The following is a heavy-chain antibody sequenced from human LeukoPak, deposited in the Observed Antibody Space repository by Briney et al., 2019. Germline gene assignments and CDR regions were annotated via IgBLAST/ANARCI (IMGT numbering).Heavy chain of an antibody. CDR2: ISTTGSSI. CDR3: ARVQRGIAVALDY. J-gene: IGHJ4*02. D-gene: IGHD6-19*01. Sequence: GGSLRLSCAASGFTFSSYEMNWVRQAPGKGLEWVSYISTTGSSIYYADSVTGRFTISRDNVKNLLYLQMNSLRAEDTAVYYCARVQRGIAVALDYWGQGTLATVSS. V-gene: IGHV3-48*03. CDR1: GFTFSSYE.